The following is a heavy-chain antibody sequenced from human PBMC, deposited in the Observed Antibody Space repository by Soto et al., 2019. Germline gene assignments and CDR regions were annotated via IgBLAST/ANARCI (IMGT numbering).Heavy chain of an antibody. CDR1: GGSFSGYY. CDR2: INHSGST. V-gene: IGHV4-34*01. CDR3: ASGGSREYHFDY. D-gene: IGHD1-26*01. J-gene: IGHJ4*02. Sequence: QVQLQQWGAGLLKPSETLSLTCAVYGGSFSGYYWSWIRQPPGKGLEWIGEINHSGSTNYNPSLKSRVTISVDTSKNQFSLKLSSVTAADTAVYYCASGGSREYHFDYWGQGTLVTVSS.